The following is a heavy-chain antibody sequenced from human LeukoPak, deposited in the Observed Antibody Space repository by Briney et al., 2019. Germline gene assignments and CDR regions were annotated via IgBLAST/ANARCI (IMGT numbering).Heavy chain of an antibody. CDR3: ARQGSDYGDYGDFDY. V-gene: IGHV5-51*01. J-gene: IGHJ4*02. CDR1: GYSFTSYW. CDR2: IYPGDSDT. D-gene: IGHD4-17*01. Sequence: GESLKISCKGSGYSFTSYWIGWVRQMPRKGLEWMGIIYPGDSDTRYSPSFQGQVTISADKSISTAYLQWSSLKASDTAMYYCARQGSDYGDYGDFDYWGQGTLVTVSS.